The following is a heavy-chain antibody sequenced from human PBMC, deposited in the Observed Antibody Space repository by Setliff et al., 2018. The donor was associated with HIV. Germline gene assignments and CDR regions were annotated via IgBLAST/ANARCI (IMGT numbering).Heavy chain of an antibody. CDR2: FYYGGNT. D-gene: IGHD6-13*01. J-gene: IGHJ6*03. CDR3: ARGAWGIATTGSAYYMDV. Sequence: PSETLSLTCIVSGGSIITSDDYWGWIRQPPGKGLEWIGSFYYGGNTYYNPSLKSRVTISADTSKNQFSLKKTSVTAADTAVYFCARGAWGIATTGSAYYMDVWGKGTTVTVSS. CDR1: GGSIITSDDY. V-gene: IGHV4-39*01.